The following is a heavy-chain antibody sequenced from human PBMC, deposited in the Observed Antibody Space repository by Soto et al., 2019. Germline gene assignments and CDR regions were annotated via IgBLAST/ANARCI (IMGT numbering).Heavy chain of an antibody. V-gene: IGHV3-23*01. Sequence: EVQLLESGGGLVQPGGSLRLSCAASGFTFSSYAMSWVRQAPGKGLEWVSAISGSGGSTYYADSVKGRFTISRDNSKNTLYLQMNSLRAEDTAVYYCATPTRSDDFWSGYFKQDVWGHGTTVTVSS. CDR2: ISGSGGST. D-gene: IGHD3-3*01. CDR3: ATPTRSDDFWSGYFKQDV. J-gene: IGHJ6*02. CDR1: GFTFSSYA.